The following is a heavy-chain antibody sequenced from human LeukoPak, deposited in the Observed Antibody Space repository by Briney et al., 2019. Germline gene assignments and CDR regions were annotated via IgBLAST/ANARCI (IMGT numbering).Heavy chain of an antibody. CDR1: GYTFTSYY. CDR3: ARDERDGYTFDY. J-gene: IGHJ4*02. CDR2: INPSGGST. V-gene: IGHV1-46*01. Sequence: ASVKVSCKASGYTFTSYYMHWVRQAPGQGLEWMGIINPSGGSTSYAQKFQGRVTMTRDTSTSTVYMELSRLRSEDTGVYYCARDERDGYTFDYWGQGTLVTVSS. D-gene: IGHD5-24*01.